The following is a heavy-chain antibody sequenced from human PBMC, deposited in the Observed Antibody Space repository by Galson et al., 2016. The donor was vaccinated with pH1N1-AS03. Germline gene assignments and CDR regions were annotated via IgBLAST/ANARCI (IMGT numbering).Heavy chain of an antibody. D-gene: IGHD3-10*01. J-gene: IGHJ4*02. V-gene: IGHV5-10-1*01. CDR3: ASYGSGSSPFDY. CDR1: GDSFTGYW. Sequence: QSGAEVKKPGESLRISCKASGDSFTGYWINWVRQMPGRGLEWMGRIALSDSYTNYSPSFQGHVTIPADKSIATAYLQWNSLKASDTPVSYCASYGSGSSPFDYWGQGTLVTVSS. CDR2: IALSDSYT.